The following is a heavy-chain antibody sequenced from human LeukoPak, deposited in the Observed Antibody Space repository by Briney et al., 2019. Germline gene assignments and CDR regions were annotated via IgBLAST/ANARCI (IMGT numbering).Heavy chain of an antibody. J-gene: IGHJ4*02. CDR3: AKSRSGGGSCYNY. CDR1: GFIFSNYA. D-gene: IGHD2-15*01. V-gene: IGHV3-23*01. Sequence: GGSLRLSCAASGFIFSNYAMSWVRQAPGKGLEWVSTIGGSDDSTYYADSVRGRFTISRDNSKNTLYLQMNSLRAEDTAVYYCAKSRSGGGSCYNYWGQGTLVTVSS. CDR2: IGGSDDST.